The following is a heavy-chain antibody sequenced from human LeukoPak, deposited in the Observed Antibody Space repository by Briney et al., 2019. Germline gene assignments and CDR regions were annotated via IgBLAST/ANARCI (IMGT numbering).Heavy chain of an antibody. V-gene: IGHV3-48*01. CDR1: GFTFSSYS. Sequence: GGSLRLSCAASGFTFSSYSMNWVRQAPGKGLEWVSYISSSSSTIYYADSVKGRFTISRDNAKNSLYLQMNSLRAEDTAVYYCAREGAHYSSGPDYWGQGTLVTVSS. CDR3: AREGAHYSSGPDY. D-gene: IGHD6-19*01. J-gene: IGHJ4*02. CDR2: ISSSSSTI.